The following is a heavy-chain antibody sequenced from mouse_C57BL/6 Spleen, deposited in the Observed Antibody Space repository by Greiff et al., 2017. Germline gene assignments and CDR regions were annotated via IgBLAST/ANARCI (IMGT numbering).Heavy chain of an antibody. CDR2: IWTGGGT. J-gene: IGHJ1*03. CDR3: ARKRGYSNYDWYFDV. V-gene: IGHV2-9-1*01. D-gene: IGHD2-5*01. Sequence: VMLVESGPGLVAPSQSLSITCTVSGFSLTSYAISWVRQPPGKGLEWLGVIWTGGGTNYNSALKSRLSISKDNSKSQVFLKMNSLQTDDTARYYCARKRGYSNYDWYFDVWGTGTTVTVSS. CDR1: GFSLTSYA.